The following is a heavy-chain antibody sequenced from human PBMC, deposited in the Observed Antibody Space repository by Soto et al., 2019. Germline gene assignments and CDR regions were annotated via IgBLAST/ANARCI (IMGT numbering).Heavy chain of an antibody. Sequence: ASVKVSCKASGYTFTSYGISWVRQAPGQGLEWMGWINPYNGNTDYAQNFQGRVTMTRDTSTSTVYMELSSLRSEDTAVYYCARVYCSGGSCYSIDYWGQGTLVTVSS. D-gene: IGHD2-15*01. V-gene: IGHV1-18*01. CDR3: ARVYCSGGSCYSIDY. J-gene: IGHJ4*02. CDR2: INPYNGNT. CDR1: GYTFTSYG.